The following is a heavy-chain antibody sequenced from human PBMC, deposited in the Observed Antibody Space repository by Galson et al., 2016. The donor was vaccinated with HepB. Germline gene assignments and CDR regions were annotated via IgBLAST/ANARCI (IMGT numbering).Heavy chain of an antibody. V-gene: IGHV3-30*03. CDR2: ISEDGSKK. J-gene: IGHJ4*02. D-gene: IGHD2-21*02. CDR3: GRDVMPALVVGTPVGFY. Sequence: SLRLSCAGSEFPFSNYGMHWVRQAPGKGLEWLTFISEDGSKKYYGDSVKGRFTISRDNSKNTLYLQMNSLRLEDTAVYYCGRDVMPALVVGTPVGFYWGLGTLVAVSS. CDR1: EFPFSNYG.